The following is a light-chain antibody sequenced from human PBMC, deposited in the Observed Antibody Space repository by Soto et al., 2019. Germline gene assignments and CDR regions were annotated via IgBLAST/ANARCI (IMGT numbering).Light chain of an antibody. CDR1: QSVSTY. Sequence: EIVLTQSPATLSMSPGERATLSCRASQSVSTYLAWYQQKPGQAPRLLIYDASIRSPGIPARFSGSGSGTDFSLTISSLEPEDFAVYYCQQRTSSSFGGGTKVVI. J-gene: IGKJ4*01. CDR2: DAS. CDR3: QQRTSSS. V-gene: IGKV3-11*01.